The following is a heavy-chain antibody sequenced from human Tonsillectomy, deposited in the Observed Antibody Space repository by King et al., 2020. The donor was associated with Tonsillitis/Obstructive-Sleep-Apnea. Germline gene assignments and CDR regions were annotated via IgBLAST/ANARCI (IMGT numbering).Heavy chain of an antibody. J-gene: IGHJ4*02. CDR2: INPNSGGT. V-gene: IGHV1-2*06. Sequence: LVQSGAEVKKPGASVKVSCKASGYTFTGYYMHWVRQAPGQGLEWMGRINPNSGGTNYAQNFQGRVTMTRDTSISTAYMELSRLRSDDTAVYYCARDVMTTVTTEADYWGQGTLVTVSS. D-gene: IGHD4-17*01. CDR3: ARDVMTTVTTEADY. CDR1: GYTFTGYY.